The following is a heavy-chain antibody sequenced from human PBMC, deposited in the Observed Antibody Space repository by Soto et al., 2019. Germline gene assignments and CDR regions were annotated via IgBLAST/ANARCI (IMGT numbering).Heavy chain of an antibody. CDR1: GFTFSSYS. D-gene: IGHD5-12*01. Sequence: EVQLVESGGGLVKPGGSLRLSCAASGFTFSSYSMNWVRQAPGKGLEWVSSISSSTNYIYYADSVKGRFIISRDNAKNSPYLQMTSLRAEDTAVYYCARDRRDGYNFDYWGQGTLVTVSS. V-gene: IGHV3-21*01. J-gene: IGHJ4*02. CDR3: ARDRRDGYNFDY. CDR2: ISSSTNYI.